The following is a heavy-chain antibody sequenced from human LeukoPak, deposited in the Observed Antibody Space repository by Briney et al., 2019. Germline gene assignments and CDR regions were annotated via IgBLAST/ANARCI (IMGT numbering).Heavy chain of an antibody. J-gene: IGHJ6*02. V-gene: IGHV3-11*01. Sequence: PGGSLRLSCAASGFTFSDYYMSWIRQAPGKGLEWVSYISSSGSTIYYADSVKGRFTISRDNAKNSLYLQMNSLRAEDTAVYYCARGGVVAAHKANFHYYYGMDVWGQGTTVTVSS. D-gene: IGHD2-15*01. CDR3: ARGGVVAAHKANFHYYYGMDV. CDR1: GFTFSDYY. CDR2: ISSSGSTI.